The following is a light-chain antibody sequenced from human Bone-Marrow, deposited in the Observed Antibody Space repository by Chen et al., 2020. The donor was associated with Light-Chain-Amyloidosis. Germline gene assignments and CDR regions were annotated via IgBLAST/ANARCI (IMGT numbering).Light chain of an antibody. CDR1: DLPTKY. V-gene: IGLV3-25*03. Sequence: SYELTQPPSVSVSPGQTARINCSGDDLPTKYAYWYQQKPGQARVLVIHRDTERPSGISERFSGSSSGTTATLTISGVQAEDEADYHCQSADSSGTYEVIFGGGTKLTVL. CDR3: QSADSSGTYEVI. J-gene: IGLJ2*01. CDR2: RDT.